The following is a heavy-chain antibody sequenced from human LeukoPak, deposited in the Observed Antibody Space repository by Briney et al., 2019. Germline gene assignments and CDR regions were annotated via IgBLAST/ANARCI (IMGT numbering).Heavy chain of an antibody. Sequence: GGSLRLSCAASGFTFSDYFMTWMRQAPGKGLEWVSYISSSSSNTNYADSVKGRFTISRDNAKSSLSLQMNSLRAEDTAVYYCARGIHKTHCTRASCYVNWFDPWGQGTLVTVSS. CDR1: GFTFSDYF. D-gene: IGHD2-2*01. CDR3: ARGIHKTHCTRASCYVNWFDP. V-gene: IGHV3-11*06. CDR2: ISSSSSNT. J-gene: IGHJ5*02.